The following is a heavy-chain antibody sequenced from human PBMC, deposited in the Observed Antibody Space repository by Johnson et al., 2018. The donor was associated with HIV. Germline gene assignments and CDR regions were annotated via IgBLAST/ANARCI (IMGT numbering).Heavy chain of an antibody. Sequence: QVQLVESGGGVVQPGRSLRLSCAASGITFSDYAMHWVRQAPGKGLEWVAVISYDGSNKYYADSVKGRFTISRDNSKNTLYLQMNSLRPEDTAMYYCAAYYDFWSGSYTFGFDIWGQGTMVTVSS. CDR2: ISYDGSNK. CDR3: AAYYDFWSGSYTFGFDI. V-gene: IGHV3-30-3*01. D-gene: IGHD3-3*01. J-gene: IGHJ3*02. CDR1: GITFSDYA.